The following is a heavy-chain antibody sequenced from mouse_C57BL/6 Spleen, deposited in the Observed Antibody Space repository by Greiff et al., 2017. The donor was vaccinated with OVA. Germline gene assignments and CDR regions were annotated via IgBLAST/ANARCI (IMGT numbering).Heavy chain of an antibody. CDR3: ARVGYGSSRDY. CDR2: IDPSDSYT. V-gene: IGHV1-50*01. Sequence: QVQLQQPGAELVKPGASVKLSCKASGYTFTSYWMQWVKQRPGQGLEWIGEIDPSDSYTNYNQKFKGKATLTVDTSSSTAYMQLSSLTSEDSAVYYCARVGYGSSRDYWGQGTTLTVSS. J-gene: IGHJ2*01. CDR1: GYTFTSYW. D-gene: IGHD1-1*01.